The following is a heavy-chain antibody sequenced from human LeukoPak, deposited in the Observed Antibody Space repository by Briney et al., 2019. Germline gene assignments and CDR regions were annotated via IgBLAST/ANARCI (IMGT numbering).Heavy chain of an antibody. J-gene: IGHJ3*01. Sequence: SEPLSLTCSVSGVSIYSSTYYWAWIRQPPGKGLEFIGSIYYNEDTFHNPSLKSRLTISVDTSANLFSLRLTSVTAADTATYYCARQLAAGNDGFDVWGQGTVVTVSS. CDR2: IYYNEDT. CDR1: GVSIYSSTYY. D-gene: IGHD2-15*01. CDR3: ARQLAAGNDGFDV. V-gene: IGHV4-39*01.